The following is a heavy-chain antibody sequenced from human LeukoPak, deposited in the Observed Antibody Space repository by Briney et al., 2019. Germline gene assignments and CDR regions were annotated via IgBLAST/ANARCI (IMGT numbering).Heavy chain of an antibody. J-gene: IGHJ4*02. CDR3: ARDGNGIVGATSIDY. CDR1: GYTFTSYG. Sequence: ASVKVSCKASGYTFTSYGISWVRQAPGQGLEWMGWISAYNGNTNYAQKLQGRVTMTTDTSTSTAYMELRSLRPDDTAVYYCARDGNGIVGATSIDYWGQGTLVTVSS. D-gene: IGHD1-26*01. CDR2: ISAYNGNT. V-gene: IGHV1-18*01.